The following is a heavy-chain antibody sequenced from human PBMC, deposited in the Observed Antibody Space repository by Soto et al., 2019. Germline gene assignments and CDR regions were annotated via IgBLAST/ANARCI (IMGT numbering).Heavy chain of an antibody. D-gene: IGHD3-3*01. V-gene: IGHV3-23*01. CDR3: AKDPRGSGYFDY. CDR1: GFTFNSYT. Sequence: EVQLLESGGGLVQPGGSLRLSCVASGFTFNSYTLSWVRQAPGKGLQWVSAISGNGGSTYYADSVKGRFTISRDNSKNTLYLQMNSLRAEDAAVYYCAKDPRGSGYFDYWGQGTLVTVSS. CDR2: ISGNGGST. J-gene: IGHJ4*02.